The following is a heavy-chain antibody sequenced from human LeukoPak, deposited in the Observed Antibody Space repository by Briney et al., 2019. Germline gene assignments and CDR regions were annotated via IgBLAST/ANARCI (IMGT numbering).Heavy chain of an antibody. CDR1: GFTLSNYW. CDR2: IDSDGTST. Sequence: GGSLRLSCAASGFTLSNYWMHWVRQAPGKGLVWVSLIDSDGTSTSYADSVKGRFTISRDNAKNSLYLQMNSLRAEDTAVYYCAGTDIVVVVAATTDYYYYGMDVWGQGTTVTVSS. D-gene: IGHD2-15*01. CDR3: AGTDIVVVVAATTDYYYYGMDV. V-gene: IGHV3-74*01. J-gene: IGHJ6*02.